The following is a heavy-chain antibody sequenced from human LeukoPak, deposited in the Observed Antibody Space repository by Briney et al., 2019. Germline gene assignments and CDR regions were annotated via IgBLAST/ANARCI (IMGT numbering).Heavy chain of an antibody. Sequence: PGGSLRLSCAASGFTFSSYSMNWVRQAPGKGLVWVSRISSDGSGTSYADSVKGRFTISRDDAKNTLYLQMNSLRAEDTAVYYCAREGFHFDYWGQGTLVTVS. CDR1: GFTFSSYS. CDR3: AREGFHFDY. CDR2: ISSDGSGT. J-gene: IGHJ4*02. V-gene: IGHV3-74*01.